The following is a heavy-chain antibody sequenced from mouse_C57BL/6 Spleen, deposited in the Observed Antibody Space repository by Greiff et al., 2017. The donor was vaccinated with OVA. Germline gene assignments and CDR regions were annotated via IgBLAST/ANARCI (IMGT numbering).Heavy chain of an antibody. Sequence: QVQLQQPGAELVKPGASVKLSCKASGYTFTSYWMHWVKQRPGQGLEWIGMIHPNSGSTNYNEKFKSKATLTVDKSSSTAYMQLSSLTSEDSAVYYCARSGDGYYDYLDYWGQGTTLTVSS. CDR1: GYTFTSYW. D-gene: IGHD2-3*01. J-gene: IGHJ2*01. CDR3: ARSGDGYYDYLDY. V-gene: IGHV1-64*01. CDR2: IHPNSGST.